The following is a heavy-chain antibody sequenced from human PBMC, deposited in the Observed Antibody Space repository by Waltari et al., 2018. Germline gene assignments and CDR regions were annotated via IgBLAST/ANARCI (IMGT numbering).Heavy chain of an antibody. CDR1: GFTFSNFW. Sequence: EVQLVESGGGLIQPGGSLRLSCVASGFTFSNFWRHWVRQAPGKGLGWVSRMRSDGSGTTYVDSVRGRFTPSRDNTRNTLYLAMNDLRADDTAVYYCANHRPGGLGMGVWGQGTTVTVSS. CDR2: MRSDGSGT. V-gene: IGHV3-74*01. D-gene: IGHD2-15*01. J-gene: IGHJ6*02. CDR3: ANHRPGGLGMGV.